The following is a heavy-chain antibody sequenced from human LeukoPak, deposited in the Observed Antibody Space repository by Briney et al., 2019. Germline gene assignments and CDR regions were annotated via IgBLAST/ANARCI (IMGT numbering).Heavy chain of an antibody. V-gene: IGHV3-30*04. J-gene: IGHJ4*02. CDR2: ISYDGSNK. D-gene: IGHD2-2*01. CDR1: GFTFSSYA. Sequence: GGSLRLSCAASGFTFSSYAMHLVRQAPGKGLEWVAVISYDGSNKYYADSVKGRFTISRDNSKNTLYLQMNSLRAEDTAVYYCAGGYCSSTSCYANGPIDYWGQGTLVTVSS. CDR3: AGGYCSSTSCYANGPIDY.